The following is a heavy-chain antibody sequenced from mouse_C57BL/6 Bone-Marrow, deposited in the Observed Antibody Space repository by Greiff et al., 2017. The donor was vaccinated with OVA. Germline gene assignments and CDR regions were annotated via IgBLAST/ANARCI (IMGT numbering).Heavy chain of an antibody. Sequence: VKLMESGAELARPGASVKLSCKASGYTFTSYGISWVKQRTGQGLEWIGEIYPRSGNTYYNEKFKGKATLTADKSSSTAYMELRSLTSEDSAVYFCARQGYSKSYAMDYWGQGTSVTVSS. V-gene: IGHV1-81*01. CDR2: IYPRSGNT. J-gene: IGHJ4*01. CDR3: ARQGYSKSYAMDY. CDR1: GYTFTSYG. D-gene: IGHD2-5*01.